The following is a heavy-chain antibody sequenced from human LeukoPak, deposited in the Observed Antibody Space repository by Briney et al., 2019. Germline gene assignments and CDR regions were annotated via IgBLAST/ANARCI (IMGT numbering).Heavy chain of an antibody. J-gene: IGHJ3*02. CDR2: INPSSGGT. CDR3: ARDLDYYGSGSFFNI. CDR1: GYTFTAYS. V-gene: IGHV1-2*02. Sequence: ASVRVSCKASGYTFTAYSMHWVRQAPGQALEWMGWINPSSGGTNYAEKFQRRVTMTRDTYITTAYMELSRLRSDDTAVYYCARDLDYYGSGSFFNIWGQGTMVTVSS. D-gene: IGHD3-10*01.